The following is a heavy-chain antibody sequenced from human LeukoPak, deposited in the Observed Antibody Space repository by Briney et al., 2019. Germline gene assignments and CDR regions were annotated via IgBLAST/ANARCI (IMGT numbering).Heavy chain of an antibody. J-gene: IGHJ4*02. Sequence: PSETLSPTCTVSGGSISSGGYYWSWIRQHPGKGLEWIGYIYYSGSTYYNPSLKSRVTISVDTSKNQFSLKLSSVTAADTAVYYCARERNGEAFDYWGQGTLVTVSS. CDR2: IYYSGST. V-gene: IGHV4-31*03. CDR3: ARERNGEAFDY. CDR1: GGSISSGGYY. D-gene: IGHD1-1*01.